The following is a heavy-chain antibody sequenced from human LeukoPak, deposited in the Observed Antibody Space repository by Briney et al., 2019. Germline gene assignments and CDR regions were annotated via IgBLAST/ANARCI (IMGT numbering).Heavy chain of an antibody. CDR1: GFTFSSYG. CDR2: IWYDGSNK. CDR3: AKEGPSSGWIYYFDY. D-gene: IGHD6-19*01. Sequence: GGSLRLFCAASGFTFSSYGMHWVRQAPGKGLEWVAVIWYDGSNKYYADSVKGRFTISRDNSKNTLYLQMNSLRAEDTAVYYCAKEGPSSGWIYYFDYWGQGTLVTVSS. V-gene: IGHV3-33*06. J-gene: IGHJ4*02.